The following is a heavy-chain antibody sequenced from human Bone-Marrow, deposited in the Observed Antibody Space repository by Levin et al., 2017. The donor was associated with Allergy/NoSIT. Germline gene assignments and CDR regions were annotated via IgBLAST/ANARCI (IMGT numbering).Heavy chain of an antibody. J-gene: IGHJ4*02. CDR1: GFTFISYA. CDR3: VKRDYGDYVGGLFDS. D-gene: IGHD4-17*01. CDR2: ISGYGDST. V-gene: IGHV3-23*01. Sequence: PGGSLRLSCAASGFTFISYAMNWVRQAPGKGLEWVSAISGYGDSTYYADSVRGRFTISRDNSKNTLYLQMNSLRAEDTAIYYCVKRDYGDYVGGLFDSWGQGTLVTVSS.